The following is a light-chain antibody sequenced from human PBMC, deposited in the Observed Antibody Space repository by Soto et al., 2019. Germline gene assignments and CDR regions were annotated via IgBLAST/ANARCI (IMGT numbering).Light chain of an antibody. CDR3: GTWDSSLSGGGV. J-gene: IGLJ3*02. CDR1: SSNIGNNY. CDR2: DDN. Sequence: QSVLTQPASVSAAPGQKVTISCSGSSSNIGNNYVSWYQQLPGTAPKLLIYDDNKRPSGIPDRFSGSKSGTSATLGITGLQTGDEADYYCGTWDSSLSGGGVFGGGTQLTVL. V-gene: IGLV1-51*01.